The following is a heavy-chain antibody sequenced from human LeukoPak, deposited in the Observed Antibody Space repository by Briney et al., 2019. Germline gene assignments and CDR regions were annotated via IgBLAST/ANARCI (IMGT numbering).Heavy chain of an antibody. CDR2: IRYDGSNK. J-gene: IGHJ4*02. CDR3: ARDRHDILTGYFV. Sequence: GGSLRLSCAASGFTFSSYGMHWVRQAPGKGLEWVAFIRYDGSNKYYADSVKGRFTISRDNSKNTLYLQMNSLRAEDTAVYYCARDRHDILTGYFVWGQGTLVTVSS. CDR1: GFTFSSYG. D-gene: IGHD3-9*01. V-gene: IGHV3-30*02.